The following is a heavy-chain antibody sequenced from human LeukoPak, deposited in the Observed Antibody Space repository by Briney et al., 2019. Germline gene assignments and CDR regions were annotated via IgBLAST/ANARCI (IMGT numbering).Heavy chain of an antibody. Sequence: GASVKVSCKASGHTFTGYYMHWVRQAPGQGLEWMGRINPNSGGTNYAQKFQGRVTMTRDTSISTAYMELSRLRSDDTAVYYCARGSSWYDYYYYMDVWGKGTTVTVSS. CDR2: INPNSGGT. CDR3: ARGSSWYDYYYYMDV. J-gene: IGHJ6*03. D-gene: IGHD6-13*01. V-gene: IGHV1-2*06. CDR1: GHTFTGYY.